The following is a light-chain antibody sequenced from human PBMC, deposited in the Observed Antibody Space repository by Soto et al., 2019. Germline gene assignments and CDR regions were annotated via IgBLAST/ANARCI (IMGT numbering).Light chain of an antibody. CDR2: DAS. CDR1: QTVGRY. Sequence: EIGLTQSPATLSLSPGDRVTLSCRASQTVGRYLSWYQHSPGQGPRLLVYDASNRATGIPARFSGSGSETDFTLTISSLEPEDFAVYYCQQRLHWPITFGQGTRLEIK. CDR3: QQRLHWPIT. V-gene: IGKV3-11*01. J-gene: IGKJ5*01.